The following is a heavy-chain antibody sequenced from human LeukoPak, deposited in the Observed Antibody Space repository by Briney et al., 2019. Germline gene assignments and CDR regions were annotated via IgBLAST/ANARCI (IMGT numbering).Heavy chain of an antibody. CDR3: ARVNCSSTSCYAPGDY. Sequence: ASVKVSCKASGGTLSSYAISWVRQAPGQGLEWMGGIIPIFGTANYAQKFQGRVTITADKSTSTAYMELSSLRSEDTAVYYCARVNCSSTSCYAPGDYWGQGTLVTVSS. J-gene: IGHJ4*02. CDR2: IIPIFGTA. CDR1: GGTLSSYA. V-gene: IGHV1-69*06. D-gene: IGHD2-2*01.